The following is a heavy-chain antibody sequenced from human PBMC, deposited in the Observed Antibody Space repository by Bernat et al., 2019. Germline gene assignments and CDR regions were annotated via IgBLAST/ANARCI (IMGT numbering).Heavy chain of an antibody. V-gene: IGHV1-24*01. CDR2: LDPEDGET. CDR1: GYTLTELS. CDR3: ANRESIGVANNWFDP. D-gene: IGHD6-19*01. Sequence: QVQLVQSGAEVKKPGASVKVSCKVSGYTLTELSMHWVRQAPGKGLEWMGGLDPEDGETSYAQKFQGRVTMTEGTSTDTAYIELRSMRAEYTAVYYCANRESIGVANNWFDPWGQGTLVTVSS. J-gene: IGHJ5*02.